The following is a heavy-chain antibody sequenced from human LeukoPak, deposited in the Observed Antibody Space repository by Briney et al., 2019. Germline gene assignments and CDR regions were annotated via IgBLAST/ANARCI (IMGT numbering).Heavy chain of an antibody. Sequence: GGSLRLSCAASGLTFSRHNMKWVRQTPGKGLEWVSSISTSSSFIYYADSVKGRFTISRDNARNSLYLEMNSLRAEDTAIYYCARNYDFWSSPQGYMDVWGKGTTVIVSS. CDR1: GLTFSRHN. J-gene: IGHJ6*03. CDR2: ISTSSSFI. V-gene: IGHV3-21*01. D-gene: IGHD3-3*01. CDR3: ARNYDFWSSPQGYMDV.